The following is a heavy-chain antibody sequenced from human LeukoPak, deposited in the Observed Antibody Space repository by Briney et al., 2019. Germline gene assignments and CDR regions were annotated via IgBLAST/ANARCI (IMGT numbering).Heavy chain of an antibody. Sequence: PGGSLRLSCAASGFTFDDYAMHWVRQAPGKGLEWVSGISWNSGSIGYADSVKGRFTISRDNAKNSLYLQMNGLRAEDTALYYCAKATPSNYGDYLRGYFDYWGQGTLVTVSS. V-gene: IGHV3-9*01. D-gene: IGHD4-17*01. CDR1: GFTFDDYA. J-gene: IGHJ4*02. CDR2: ISWNSGSI. CDR3: AKATPSNYGDYLRGYFDY.